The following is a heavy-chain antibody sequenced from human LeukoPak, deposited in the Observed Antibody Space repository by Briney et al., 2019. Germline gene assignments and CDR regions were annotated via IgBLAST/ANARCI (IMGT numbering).Heavy chain of an antibody. Sequence: SETLSLTCTVSGGSISSSSYYWGWFRQPPGKGLEWIGYIYYNGFTRYNPSLKSRVTISGDTSRNQFSLKVSSVTAADTAVYYRARIGRAPRQNWFAPCSQGTLAIVSS. V-gene: IGHV4-39*07. D-gene: IGHD3-10*01. CDR1: GGSISSSSYY. CDR3: ARIGRAPRQNWFAP. CDR2: IYYNGFT. J-gene: IGHJ5*02.